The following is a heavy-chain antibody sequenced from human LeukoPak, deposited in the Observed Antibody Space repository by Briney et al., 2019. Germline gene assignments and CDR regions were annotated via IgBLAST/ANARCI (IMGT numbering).Heavy chain of an antibody. CDR1: GFTFISYG. D-gene: IGHD6-13*01. V-gene: IGHV3-30*18. Sequence: GGSLRLFCGASGFTFISYGMHWVRQAPRKGLEWVAVISCDGGNTYYADSVKGRFTISRDNSKNTLYLQMNSLRAVDTAVYYCSNYPIGGAGKLGAFMDVWGKGTTVTVSS. CDR3: SNYPIGGAGKLGAFMDV. J-gene: IGHJ6*03. CDR2: ISCDGGNT.